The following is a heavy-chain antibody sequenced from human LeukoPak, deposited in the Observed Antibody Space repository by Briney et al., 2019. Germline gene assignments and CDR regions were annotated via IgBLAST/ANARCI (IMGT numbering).Heavy chain of an antibody. J-gene: IGHJ4*02. V-gene: IGHV3-30*02. CDR3: ARVFYISPYYDSSGYYAG. CDR1: GFTFSSSD. CDR2: IQNDGHKR. D-gene: IGHD3-22*01. Sequence: GGSLRLSCAASGFTFSSSDMHWVRQAPGQGLEWVAFIQNDGHKRYYADSVKGRFTISRDNSKNTLYVQLNSLRTEDTAVYYCARVFYISPYYDSSGYYAGWGQGTLVTVSS.